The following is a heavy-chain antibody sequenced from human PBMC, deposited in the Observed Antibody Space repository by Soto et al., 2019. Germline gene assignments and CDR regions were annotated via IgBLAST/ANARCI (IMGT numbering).Heavy chain of an antibody. V-gene: IGHV4-31*03. CDR2: IYYSGST. J-gene: IGHJ4*02. D-gene: IGHD3-16*01. Sequence: QVRLQESGPGLVKPSQTLSLTCTVSGGSISSGGYYWSWIRQHPGKGLEWIGYIYYSGSTYYNPSLKSRVTLPVDTSTNQFALKLSSVTAADTAVYYCAREGVGGSVSSPDWGQGTLVTVSS. CDR1: GGSISSGGYY. CDR3: AREGVGGSVSSPD.